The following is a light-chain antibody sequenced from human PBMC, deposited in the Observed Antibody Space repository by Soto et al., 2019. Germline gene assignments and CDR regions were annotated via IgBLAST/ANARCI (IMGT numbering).Light chain of an antibody. Sequence: QSALTQPASVSGSPGQSITISCTGPSSDVADYNHVSWYKQHSGKAPKLMIYAVSNRPSGVSNRFSGSKSGNTASLNISGLQAEDEADYYCCSYRSSPPSYVFGTGTKVTVL. CDR2: AVS. CDR1: SSDVADYNH. V-gene: IGLV2-14*01. J-gene: IGLJ1*01. CDR3: CSYRSSPPSYV.